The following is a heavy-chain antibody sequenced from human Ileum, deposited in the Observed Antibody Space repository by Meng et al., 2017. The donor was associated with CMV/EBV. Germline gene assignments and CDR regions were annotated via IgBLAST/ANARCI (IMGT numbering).Heavy chain of an antibody. CDR3: ARGRRDGYNNPPLDY. J-gene: IGHJ4*02. Sequence: QVQLQQWGAGLLQPSETLSLTCAVYGGSFSGYYWSWIRQPPGKGLEWIGEINHSGSTNYNPSLKSRVTISVDTSKNQFSLKLSSVTAADTAVYYCARGRRDGYNNPPLDYWGQGTLVTVSS. CDR1: GGSFSGYY. D-gene: IGHD5-24*01. CDR2: INHSGST. V-gene: IGHV4-34*01.